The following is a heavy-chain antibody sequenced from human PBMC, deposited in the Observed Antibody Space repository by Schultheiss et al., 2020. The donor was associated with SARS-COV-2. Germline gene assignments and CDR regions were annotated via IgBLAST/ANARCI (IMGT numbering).Heavy chain of an antibody. CDR3: ARVDSSGPDLFDY. Sequence: SETLSLTCTVSGGSISSGGYYWSWIRQHPGKGLEWIGYIYYSGSTYYNPSLKSRVTISVDRSKNQFSLKLTSVTAADTAVYYCARVDSSGPDLFDYWGQGTLVTVSS. V-gene: IGHV4-31*03. D-gene: IGHD3-22*01. J-gene: IGHJ4*02. CDR2: IYYSGST. CDR1: GGSISSGGYY.